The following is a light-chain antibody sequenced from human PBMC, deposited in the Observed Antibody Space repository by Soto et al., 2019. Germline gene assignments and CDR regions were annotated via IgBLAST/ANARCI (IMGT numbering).Light chain of an antibody. Sequence: QSALTQPASVSGSPGQSITISCTGTSNDVGGYNYVSWYQQHPGKAPKLMIYDVSERPSGVPDRFSGSKSGNTASLTISGLQAEDEADYYCCSYAGTFYVFGTGTKVTVL. J-gene: IGLJ1*01. CDR2: DVS. CDR1: SNDVGGYNY. V-gene: IGLV2-11*01. CDR3: CSYAGTFYV.